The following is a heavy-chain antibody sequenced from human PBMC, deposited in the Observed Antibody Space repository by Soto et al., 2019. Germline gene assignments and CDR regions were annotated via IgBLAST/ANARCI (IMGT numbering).Heavy chain of an antibody. D-gene: IGHD6-19*01. CDR1: GGTFSSYA. Sequence: QVQLVQSGAEVKKPGSSVKVSCKASGGTFSSYAISWVRQAPGQGLEWMGGIIPIFGTANYAQKFQGRVTITADESTSTAYMELSSLRSEDTAVYYCASEPYGSGWKSYYYYGMDVWGQGTTVTVSS. V-gene: IGHV1-69*01. CDR2: IIPIFGTA. J-gene: IGHJ6*02. CDR3: ASEPYGSGWKSYYYYGMDV.